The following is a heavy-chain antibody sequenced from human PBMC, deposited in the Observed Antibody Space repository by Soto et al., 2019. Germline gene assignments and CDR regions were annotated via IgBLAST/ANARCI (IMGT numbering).Heavy chain of an antibody. Sequence: QVQLVQSGAEVKKPGSSVKVSCKASGGTFSNYAFSWVRQVPGQGLEWMGGIIPIFETTNYAQKFQGRVTITEDESTSTTYMELSSLSSEDTAVFFCARDMIPAAISYRYYAMDVWGQGTTVTVSS. CDR1: GGTFSNYA. D-gene: IGHD2-2*01. J-gene: IGHJ6*02. CDR3: ARDMIPAAISYRYYAMDV. CDR2: IIPIFETT. V-gene: IGHV1-69*01.